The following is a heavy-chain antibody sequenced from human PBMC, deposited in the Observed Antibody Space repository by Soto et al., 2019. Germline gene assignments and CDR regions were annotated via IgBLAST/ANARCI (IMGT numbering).Heavy chain of an antibody. CDR3: ARVAYYYDSSGYFY. V-gene: IGHV3-48*01. CDR1: GFTFSSYS. CDR2: ISPSRSSI. J-gene: IGHJ4*02. D-gene: IGHD3-22*01. Sequence: PGGSLRLSCAASGFTFSSYSMHWVRQAPGKGLEWVSYISPSRSSIYYADSVKGRFNKSRDNAKNSLYLQMNSLRAEDTVFYYCARVAYYYDSSGYFYWGQGTLVTVSS.